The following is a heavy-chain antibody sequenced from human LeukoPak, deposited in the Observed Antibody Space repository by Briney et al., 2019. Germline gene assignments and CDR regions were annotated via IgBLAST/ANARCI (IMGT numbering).Heavy chain of an antibody. Sequence: ASVKVSCKASGYTFTSYGISWVRQAPGQGLEWMGWINPNSGGTNYAQKFQGRVTMTRDTSISTAYMELSRLRSDDTAVYYCARGYCSGGSCYYWMDVWGQGTTVTVSS. CDR2: INPNSGGT. D-gene: IGHD2-15*01. CDR3: ARGYCSGGSCYYWMDV. V-gene: IGHV1-2*02. J-gene: IGHJ6*02. CDR1: GYTFTSYG.